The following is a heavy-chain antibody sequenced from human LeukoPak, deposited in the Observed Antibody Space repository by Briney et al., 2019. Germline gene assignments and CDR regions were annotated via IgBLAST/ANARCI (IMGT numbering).Heavy chain of an antibody. Sequence: ASVKVSCKASGYTFTGYYMHWVRQAPGQGLEWMGWINPNSGGTNYAQKFQGRVTMTRYTSISTAYMELSRLRSDDTAVYYCAREGGGGGSGSYVHWSQGTMVTVSS. CDR3: AREGGGGGSGSYVH. CDR2: INPNSGGT. CDR1: GYTFTGYY. V-gene: IGHV1-2*02. D-gene: IGHD3-10*01. J-gene: IGHJ3*01.